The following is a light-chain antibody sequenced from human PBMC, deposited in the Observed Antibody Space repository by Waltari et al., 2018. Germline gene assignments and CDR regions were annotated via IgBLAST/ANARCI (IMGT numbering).Light chain of an antibody. V-gene: IGLV2-8*01. Sequence: QSALTQPPSASGSPGQSVTISCTGTSRDVGRYNYVPWYQQHPGKAPKRMIYEVSKRPSGVPARLSGSKSGNTASLTVSGLQAEDEADYYCSSYAGSNNVVFGGGTKLTVL. J-gene: IGLJ2*01. CDR3: SSYAGSNNVV. CDR2: EVS. CDR1: SRDVGRYNY.